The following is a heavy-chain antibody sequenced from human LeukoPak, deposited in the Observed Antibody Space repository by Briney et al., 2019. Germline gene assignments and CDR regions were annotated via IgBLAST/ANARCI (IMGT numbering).Heavy chain of an antibody. D-gene: IGHD5-24*01. V-gene: IGHV4-31*03. CDR1: GGSVSSDYFY. Sequence: SETLSLTCTVSGGSVSSDYFYWSWIRQHPGKGLEWIGYIYYSGSTYYNPSLKSRVTISVDTSKNHFSLKLSSVTAADTAVYYCARIPLGPDGYNSRWGQGTLVTVSS. CDR3: ARIPLGPDGYNSR. CDR2: IYYSGST. J-gene: IGHJ4*02.